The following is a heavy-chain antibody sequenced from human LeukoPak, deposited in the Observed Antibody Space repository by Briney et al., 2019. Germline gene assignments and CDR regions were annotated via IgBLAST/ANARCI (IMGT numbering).Heavy chain of an antibody. Sequence: GGSLRLSCAASGFTFSSYAMHWVRQAPGKGLEWVSAISGNSDSTYYANSVKGRFTISRDNSKNTLYLQMNSLRAEDTAVYYCTVDRGAFDIWGQGTLATVSS. CDR2: ISGNSDST. CDR3: TVDRGAFDI. J-gene: IGHJ3*02. CDR1: GFTFSSYA. V-gene: IGHV3-23*01. D-gene: IGHD5-12*01.